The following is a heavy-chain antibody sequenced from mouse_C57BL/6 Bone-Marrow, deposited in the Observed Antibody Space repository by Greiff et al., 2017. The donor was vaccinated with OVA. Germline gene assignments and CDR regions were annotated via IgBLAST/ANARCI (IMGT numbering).Heavy chain of an antibody. Sequence: VQLQQPGAELVMPGASVKLSCKASGYTFTSYWMHWVKQRPGHGLEWIGEIDPSDSYTNYNPKFQGKSTLTVDTSSSTAYMQLSSLTSEDSAVYYCSRGGYDGSWFAYWGQGTLVTVSA. D-gene: IGHD2-2*01. CDR2: IDPSDSYT. CDR1: GYTFTSYW. V-gene: IGHV1-69*01. J-gene: IGHJ3*01. CDR3: SRGGYDGSWFAY.